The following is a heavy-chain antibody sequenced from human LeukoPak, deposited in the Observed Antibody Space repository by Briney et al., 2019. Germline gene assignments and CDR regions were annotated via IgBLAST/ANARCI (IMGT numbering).Heavy chain of an antibody. CDR1: GGSFSGYY. D-gene: IGHD3-22*01. J-gene: IGHJ4*02. V-gene: IGHV4-34*01. CDR3: ARGKGGRSDSSGYYPN. Sequence: PSETLSLTRAVYGGSFSGYYWSWIRQPPGKGLEWIGEINHSGSTNYNPSLKSRVTISVDTSKNQFSLKLSSVTAADTAVYYCARGKGGRSDSSGYYPNWGQGTLVTVSS. CDR2: INHSGST.